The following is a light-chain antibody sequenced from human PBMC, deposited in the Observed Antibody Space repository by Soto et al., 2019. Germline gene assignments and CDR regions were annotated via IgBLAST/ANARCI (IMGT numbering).Light chain of an antibody. CDR1: QGLSTN. V-gene: IGKV3-15*01. J-gene: IGKJ1*01. CDR2: GAS. CDR3: QQYNNWHT. Sequence: EIVMTQSPATLSVSPGERATPPSGAIQGLSTNLAWYQQKPGQAPRLLIYGASTRATGIPARFSGSGSGTEFTLTISSLQSEDFAVYYCQQYNNWHTFGQGTKVEIK.